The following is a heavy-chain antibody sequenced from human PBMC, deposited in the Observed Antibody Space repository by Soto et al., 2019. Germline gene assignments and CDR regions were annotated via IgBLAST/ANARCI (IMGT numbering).Heavy chain of an antibody. J-gene: IGHJ6*02. D-gene: IGHD4-17*01. Sequence: ESGGGVVQPGRSLRLSCAASGFTFSSYGMHWVRQAPGKGLEWVAVISYDGSNKYYADSVKGRFTISRDNSKNTLYLQMNSLRAEDTAVYYCAKDNGDYGDYEFYGMDVWGQGTTVTVSS. V-gene: IGHV3-30*18. CDR1: GFTFSSYG. CDR2: ISYDGSNK. CDR3: AKDNGDYGDYEFYGMDV.